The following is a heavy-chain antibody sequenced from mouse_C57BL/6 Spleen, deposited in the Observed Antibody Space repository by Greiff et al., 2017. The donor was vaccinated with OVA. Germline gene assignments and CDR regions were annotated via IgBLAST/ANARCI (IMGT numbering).Heavy chain of an antibody. J-gene: IGHJ1*03. CDR1: GFTFSDAW. CDR3: TRAITTVVDWYFDV. D-gene: IGHD1-1*01. CDR2: IRNKANNHAT. V-gene: IGHV6-6*01. Sequence: VQLKESGGGLVQPGGSMKLSCAASGFTFSDAWMDWVRQSPEKGLEWVAEIRNKANNHATYYAESVKGRFTISRDDSKSSVYLQMNSLRAEDTGIYYCTRAITTVVDWYFDVWGTGTTVTVSS.